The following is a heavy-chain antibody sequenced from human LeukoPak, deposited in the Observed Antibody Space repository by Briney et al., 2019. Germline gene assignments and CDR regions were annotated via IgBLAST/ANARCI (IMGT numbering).Heavy chain of an antibody. J-gene: IGHJ6*02. CDR2: ISSSSSYI. V-gene: IGHV3-21*01. CDR1: GFTFSSYS. CDR3: ARGRVTMVRGATHYYYYGMDV. Sequence: AGGSLRLSCAASGFTFSSYSMTWVRQAPGKGLEWVSSISSSSSYIYYADSVKGRFTISRDNAKNSLYLQMNSLGAEDTAVYYCARGRVTMVRGATHYYYYGMDVWGQGTTVTVSS. D-gene: IGHD3-10*01.